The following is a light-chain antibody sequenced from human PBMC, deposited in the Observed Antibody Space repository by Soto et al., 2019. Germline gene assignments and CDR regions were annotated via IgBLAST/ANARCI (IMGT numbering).Light chain of an antibody. J-gene: IGKJ3*01. Sequence: EIVLTQSPGTLSLSPGERATLSCRASQSVGTYLAWYQQKPGQAPRLLIYGASSRATAVPDRFNGSGSGTDFALTISRLEPEDSAMYYCQQYGDSPFAFGPGTKLDVK. CDR3: QQYGDSPFA. V-gene: IGKV3-20*01. CDR2: GAS. CDR1: QSVGTY.